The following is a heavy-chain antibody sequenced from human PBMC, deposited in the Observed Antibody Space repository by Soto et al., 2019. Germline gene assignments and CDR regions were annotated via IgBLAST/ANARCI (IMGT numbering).Heavy chain of an antibody. CDR1: GFSLSTSGVG. V-gene: IGHV2-5*02. J-gene: IGHJ4*02. D-gene: IGHD3-3*01. CDR2: IYWDDDK. Sequence: QITLKESGPTLVKPTQTLTLTCTFSGFSLSTSGVGVGWIRQPPGKALEWLALIYWDDDKRYSPSLKSRLTITKDTSKNQVVLTMTNMDPVDTATYYCALSNVLRFLEWRPNGVFDYWGQGTLVTVSS. CDR3: ALSNVLRFLEWRPNGVFDY.